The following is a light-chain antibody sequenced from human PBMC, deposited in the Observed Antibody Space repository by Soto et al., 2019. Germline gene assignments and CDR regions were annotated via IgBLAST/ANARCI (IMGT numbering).Light chain of an antibody. J-gene: IGKJ4*01. CDR3: QQRSDWPLT. Sequence: DIQMTQSPSTLSGSVGDRVTITCRASQTISSWLAWYQQKPGKAPKLLIYKASTLKSGVPSRFSGSGSGTEFTLTISSLQPDDFAVYYCQQRSDWPLTFGGGTKVEIK. CDR1: QTISSW. CDR2: KAS. V-gene: IGKV1-5*03.